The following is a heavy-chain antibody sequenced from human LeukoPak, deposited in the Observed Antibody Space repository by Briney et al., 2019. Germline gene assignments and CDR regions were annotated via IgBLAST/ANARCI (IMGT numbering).Heavy chain of an antibody. D-gene: IGHD3-10*01. CDR3: ARAYYGSSGFDY. CDR2: MYPGDSDT. V-gene: IGHV5-51*01. Sequence: GESLKISCKGSGYNFTSYWIGWVRQMPGKGPEWMGIMYPGDSDTRYSPSFQGQVTISVDKSITTAYLQWSSLKASDTAMYYCARAYYGSSGFDYWGQGTLVTVSS. CDR1: GYNFTSYW. J-gene: IGHJ4*02.